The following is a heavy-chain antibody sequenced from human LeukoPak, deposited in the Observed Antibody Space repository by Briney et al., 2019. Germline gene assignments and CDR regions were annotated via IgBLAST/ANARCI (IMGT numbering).Heavy chain of an antibody. CDR1: GYTFTGYY. Sequence: GASVKVSCKASGYTFTGYYMHWVRQAPGQGLEWMGWINPNSGGTNYAQKFQGRVTMTRDTSISTACMELSRLRSDDTAVYYCARGTYYYDSSGYPAWGQGTLVTVSS. D-gene: IGHD3-22*01. CDR2: INPNSGGT. V-gene: IGHV1-2*02. CDR3: ARGTYYYDSSGYPA. J-gene: IGHJ5*02.